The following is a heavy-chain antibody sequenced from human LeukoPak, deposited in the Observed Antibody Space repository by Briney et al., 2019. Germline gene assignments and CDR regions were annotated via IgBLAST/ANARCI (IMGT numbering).Heavy chain of an antibody. J-gene: IGHJ4*02. V-gene: IGHV3-23*01. Sequence: GGSLRLSCVASGFTFSSYAMSWVRQAPGKGLEWVSAISGSGVTTHYAGSVKGRFSISRDNSKNTLYLQMNSLRAEDTAVYYCARDRANYFDYWGQGTLVTVSS. CDR3: ARDRANYFDY. CDR1: GFTFSSYA. CDR2: ISGSGVTT.